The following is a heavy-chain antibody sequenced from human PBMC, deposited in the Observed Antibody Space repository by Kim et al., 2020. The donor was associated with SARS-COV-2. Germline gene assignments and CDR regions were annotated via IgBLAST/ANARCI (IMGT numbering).Heavy chain of an antibody. J-gene: IGHJ4*02. CDR3: ARAPPSSSYDY. CDR2: T. D-gene: IGHD6-13*01. V-gene: IGHV4-34*01. Sequence: TNSHPSLNVRDTISVDTAKNQFSLKLSAVTAAGTAVYYCARAPPSSSYDYWGQGTLVTVSS.